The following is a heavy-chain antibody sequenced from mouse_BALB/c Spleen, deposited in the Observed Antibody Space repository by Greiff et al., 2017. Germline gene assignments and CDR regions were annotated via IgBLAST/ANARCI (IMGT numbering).Heavy chain of an antibody. J-gene: IGHJ3*01. CDR3: ARSYYYGSSYGFAY. V-gene: IGHV1-63*02. CDR2: IYPGGGYT. CDR1: GYTFTNYW. Sequence: VKLMESGAELVRPGTSVKISCKASGYTFTNYWLGWVKQRPGHGLEWIGDIYPGGGYTNYNEKFKGKATLTADTSSSTAYMQLSSLTSEDSAVYFCARSYYYGSSYGFAYWGQGTLVTVSA. D-gene: IGHD1-1*01.